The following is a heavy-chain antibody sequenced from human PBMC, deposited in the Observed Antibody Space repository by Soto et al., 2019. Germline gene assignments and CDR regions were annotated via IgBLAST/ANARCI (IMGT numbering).Heavy chain of an antibody. Sequence: MSLTCGVADAYISIVNWWSWISQSPGKGLEWIGEIYHSGSTNQNPSLKSRVIISVDKSRNQFSLKLSSVTAADKAVYFCASHRGNTFGLYDDWGQGTQVTVSS. CDR3: ASHRGNTFGLYDD. CDR1: DAYISIVNW. J-gene: IGHJ4*01. V-gene: IGHV4-4*01. D-gene: IGHD3-16*01. CDR2: IYHSGST.